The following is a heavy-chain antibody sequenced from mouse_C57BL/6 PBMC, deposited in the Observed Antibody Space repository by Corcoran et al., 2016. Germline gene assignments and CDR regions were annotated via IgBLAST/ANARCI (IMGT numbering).Heavy chain of an antibody. Sequence: QVTLKESGPGILQSSQTLSLTCSFSGFSLSTSGMGVSWIRQPSGKGLEWLAHIYWDDDKRYNPSLKSRLTISKDTSRNQVFLKITSVDTADTATYYCARTYSNDGGVVYYYAMDYWGQGTSVTVSS. CDR1: GFSLSTSGMG. D-gene: IGHD2-12*01. V-gene: IGHV8-12*01. CDR3: ARTYSNDGGVVYYYAMDY. J-gene: IGHJ4*01. CDR2: IYWDDDK.